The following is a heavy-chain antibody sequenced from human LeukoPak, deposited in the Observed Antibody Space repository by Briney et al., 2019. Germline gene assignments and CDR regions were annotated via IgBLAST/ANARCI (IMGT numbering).Heavy chain of an antibody. CDR1: GGSISSGDYY. Sequence: SQTLSLTCTVSGGSISSGDYYWSWIRQPPGKGLEWIGEINHSGSTNYNPSLKSRVTISVDTSKNQFSLKLSSVTAADTAVYYCARGRGPSAIYGMDVWGQGTTVTVSS. CDR3: ARGRGPSAIYGMDV. J-gene: IGHJ6*02. D-gene: IGHD2-15*01. CDR2: INHSGST. V-gene: IGHV4-30-4*01.